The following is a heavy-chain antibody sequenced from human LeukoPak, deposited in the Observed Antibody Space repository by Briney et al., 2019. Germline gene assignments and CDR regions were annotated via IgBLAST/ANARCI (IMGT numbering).Heavy chain of an antibody. V-gene: IGHV4-61*08. J-gene: IGHJ3*01. CDR2: IHYTGTT. CDR3: GRTPLVVVTKGAFDL. D-gene: IGHD3-22*01. CDR1: GGSISSGGYY. Sequence: PSQTLSLTCTVSGGSISSGGYYWSWIRQHPGKGLEWIGYIHYTGTTNYNPSLKSRVTISVDTSKNQFSLKLSSVTAADTAVYYCGRTPLVVVTKGAFDLWGQGTMVTVSS.